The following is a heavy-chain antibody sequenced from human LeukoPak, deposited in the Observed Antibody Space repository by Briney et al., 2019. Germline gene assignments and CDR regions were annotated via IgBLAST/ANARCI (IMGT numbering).Heavy chain of an antibody. J-gene: IGHJ4*02. CDR1: GDSVSIYY. V-gene: IGHV4-59*02. CDR3: ARGYSSSWNYFDY. Sequence: TSETLSLTCTVSGDSVSIYYWSWIRQPPGKGLEWIGYIYYRGNTNYNPSLKSRVTMAVDTSKNQFSLKVSSVTAADTAVYYCARGYSSSWNYFDYWGQGTLVTVSS. CDR2: IYYRGNT. D-gene: IGHD6-13*01.